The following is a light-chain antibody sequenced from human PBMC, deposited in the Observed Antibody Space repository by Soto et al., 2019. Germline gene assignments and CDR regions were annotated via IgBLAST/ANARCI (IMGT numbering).Light chain of an antibody. CDR1: QRVSRN. CDR2: DAS. Sequence: IVRTQCPATLSVSPGERXXLXXXXSQRVSRNLAWYQQKPGQAHRLLIYDASTRATGIPDRFSGSGSETEFTLTISSLQSEDYAIYYCQQYNNWPPWTFGQGTKVDI. CDR3: QQYNNWPPWT. V-gene: IGKV3-15*01. J-gene: IGKJ1*01.